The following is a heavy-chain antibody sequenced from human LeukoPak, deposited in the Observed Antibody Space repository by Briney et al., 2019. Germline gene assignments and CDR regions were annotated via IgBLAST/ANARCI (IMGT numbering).Heavy chain of an antibody. V-gene: IGHV4-34*01. J-gene: IGHJ6*03. CDR1: GGSFSGYY. CDR3: ARGSGELYYYYMDV. CDR2: INHSGST. D-gene: IGHD3-10*01. Sequence: PSETLSLTCAVYGGSFSGYYWSWIRQPPGKGLEWIGEINHSGSTNYNPSLKSRVTISVDTSKNQFSLKLSSVTAADTAVYYCARGSGELYYYYMDVWGKGTTVTVSS.